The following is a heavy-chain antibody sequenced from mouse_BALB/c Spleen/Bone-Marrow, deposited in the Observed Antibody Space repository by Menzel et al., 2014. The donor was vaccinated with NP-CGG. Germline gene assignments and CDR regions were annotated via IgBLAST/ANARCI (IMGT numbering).Heavy chain of an antibody. CDR3: ARKALYYAMDY. CDR1: GYSITSDYA. V-gene: IGHV3-2*02. J-gene: IGHJ4*01. CDR2: ISYSGST. Sequence: VQLKHSGPGLVKPSQSLSLTCTVTGYSITSDYAWNWIRQFPGNKLEWMGYISYSGSTSYNPSLKSRISITRDTSKNQFFLQLNSVTTEDTATYYCARKALYYAMDYWGQGTSVTVSS.